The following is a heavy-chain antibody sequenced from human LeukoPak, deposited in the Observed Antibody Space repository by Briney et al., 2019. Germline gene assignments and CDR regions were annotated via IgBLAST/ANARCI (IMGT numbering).Heavy chain of an antibody. Sequence: GGSLRLSCAASGFTFSSYGMHWVRQAPGKGLEWVSAITGSGDSTYYADSVRGRFTISRDNSKNTLFLQMNTLRAEDTAVYYCAAVTPPDYWGQGTLVTVSS. CDR3: AAVTPPDY. V-gene: IGHV3-23*01. D-gene: IGHD4-23*01. CDR2: ITGSGDST. J-gene: IGHJ4*02. CDR1: GFTFSSYG.